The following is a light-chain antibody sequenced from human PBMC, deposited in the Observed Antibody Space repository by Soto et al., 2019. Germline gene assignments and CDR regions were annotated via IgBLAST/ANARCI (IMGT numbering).Light chain of an antibody. CDR1: RSDIGAYNF. CDR3: FSFTSGCTHV. J-gene: IGLJ1*01. CDR2: EVS. Sequence: QSALTQPASVSGSPGQSITISCTGSRSDIGAYNFVSWCQQSPGKAPKLIISEVSNRPSGVSNRFSGSKSGTAASLTISGLQAEDEADYFCFSFTSGCTHVFGTGTKVTVL. V-gene: IGLV2-14*01.